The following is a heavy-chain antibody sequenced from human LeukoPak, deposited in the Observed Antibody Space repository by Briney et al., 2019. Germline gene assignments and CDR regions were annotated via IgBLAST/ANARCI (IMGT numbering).Heavy chain of an antibody. Sequence: GESLKISCKGSGYSFTSYWIGWVRQMPGKGLEWMGIIYPGDSDTRYSPSFRGQVTTSADKSISTAYLQWSSLKASDTAMYYCARWYSSNGENWFDPWGQGTLVTVSS. D-gene: IGHD6-13*01. CDR3: ARWYSSNGENWFDP. J-gene: IGHJ5*02. V-gene: IGHV5-51*01. CDR1: GYSFTSYW. CDR2: IYPGDSDT.